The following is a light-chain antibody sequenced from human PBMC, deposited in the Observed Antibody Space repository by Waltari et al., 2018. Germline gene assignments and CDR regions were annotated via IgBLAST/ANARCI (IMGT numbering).Light chain of an antibody. Sequence: DIQMTQSPSTLSASVGDRVIITCRASQNINTWLAWYQQKPEKAPKLLIYKASTLESGVPSRFSASGSGTEFIFTISSLQPDDFATYYCQDYSTSERTFGQGTKVEIK. CDR1: QNINTW. CDR3: QDYSTSERT. V-gene: IGKV1-5*03. CDR2: KAS. J-gene: IGKJ1*01.